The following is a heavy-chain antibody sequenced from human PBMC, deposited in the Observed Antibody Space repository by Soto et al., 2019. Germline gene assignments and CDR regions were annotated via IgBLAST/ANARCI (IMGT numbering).Heavy chain of an antibody. CDR2: IYHSGSR. D-gene: IGHD1-1*01. CDR1: SGSISSSNW. CDR3: ARMGTTTFYFDY. J-gene: IGHJ4*02. V-gene: IGHV4-4*02. Sequence: SETLSLTCAVSSGSISSSNWWTWVRQPPGKGLEWIGEIYHSGSRNYNPSLESRVTISVDTSTNRFSLKLRSVTTADTAVYYCARMGTTTFYFDYWGQGTLVTVSS.